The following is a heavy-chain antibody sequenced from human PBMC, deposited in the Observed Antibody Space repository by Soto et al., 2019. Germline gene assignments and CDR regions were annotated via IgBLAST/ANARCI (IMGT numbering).Heavy chain of an antibody. V-gene: IGHV4-31*03. D-gene: IGHD3-10*01. Sequence: SETLSLTCTVSGGSISSGGYYWSWIRQHPGKGLEWIGYIYYSGSTYYNPSLKSRVTISVDTSKNQFSLKLSSVTAADTAVYYCARVFYFEVRGVIPPYYYGMDVWGQGTTVTVSS. CDR1: GGSISSGGYY. J-gene: IGHJ6*02. CDR3: ARVFYFEVRGVIPPYYYGMDV. CDR2: IYYSGST.